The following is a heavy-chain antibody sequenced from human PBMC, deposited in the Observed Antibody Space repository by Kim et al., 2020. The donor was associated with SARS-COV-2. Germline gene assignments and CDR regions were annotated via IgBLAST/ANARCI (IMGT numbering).Heavy chain of an antibody. CDR3: ARGVYGDNPYYYYGMDV. V-gene: IGHV1-69*13. CDR2: IIPIFGTA. CDR1: GGTFSSYA. Sequence: SVKVSCKASGGTFSSYAISWVRQAPGQGLEWMGGIIPIFGTANYAQKFQGRVTITADESTSTAYMELSSLRSEDTAVYYCARGVYGDNPYYYYGMDVWGQGTTVTVSS. D-gene: IGHD4-17*01. J-gene: IGHJ6*02.